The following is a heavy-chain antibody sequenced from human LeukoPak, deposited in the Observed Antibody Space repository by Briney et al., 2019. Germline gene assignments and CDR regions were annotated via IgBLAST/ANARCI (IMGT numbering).Heavy chain of an antibody. Sequence: GASVKVSCKASGYTFTSYDINWVRQATGQGLEWMGWMNPNSGNTGYAQKFQGRVTITRNTSISTAYMELSSLRSEDTAVYYCARRGTAMGFDYYYYYYMDVWAKGPRSPSP. CDR2: MNPNSGNT. CDR1: GYTFTSYD. CDR3: ARRGTAMGFDYYYYYYMDV. J-gene: IGHJ6*03. D-gene: IGHD5-18*01. V-gene: IGHV1-8*03.